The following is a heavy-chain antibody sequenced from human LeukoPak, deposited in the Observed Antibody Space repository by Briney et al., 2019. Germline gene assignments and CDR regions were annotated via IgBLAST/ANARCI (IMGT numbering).Heavy chain of an antibody. J-gene: IGHJ6*03. Sequence: ASVKVSCKTSGYTFTGYYMHWVRQAPGQGLEWMGWINPDSGATNYAQKFQGRVTMTRDTSISTAYMELSRLRSDDTAVYYCARGEGCSSTRCYYYCYMDVWGKGTTVTVSS. D-gene: IGHD2-2*01. CDR1: GYTFTGYY. CDR2: INPDSGAT. CDR3: ARGEGCSSTRCYYYCYMDV. V-gene: IGHV1-2*02.